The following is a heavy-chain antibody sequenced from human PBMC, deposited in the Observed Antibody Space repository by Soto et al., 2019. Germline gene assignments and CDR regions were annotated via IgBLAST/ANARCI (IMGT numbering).Heavy chain of an antibody. CDR1: GFPFDDYA. D-gene: IGHD6-13*01. CDR2: ISGGGGNM. Sequence: GGSLRLSCAASGFPFDDYAMYWVRQTPGKGLEWVSGISGGGGNMYYTDSVKGRFTISRDNSQETLYLQMNSLRAEDTAVYYCAKDVYGSTIYYLDFWGQGTLVTVSS. CDR3: AKDVYGSTIYYLDF. V-gene: IGHV3-23*01. J-gene: IGHJ4*02.